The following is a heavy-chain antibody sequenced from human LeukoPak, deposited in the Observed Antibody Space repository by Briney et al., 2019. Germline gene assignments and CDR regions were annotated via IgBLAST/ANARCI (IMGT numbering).Heavy chain of an antibody. CDR2: INHSGST. D-gene: IGHD2-15*01. CDR3: ARRSNRQNIVVVVAATHGDAFDI. V-gene: IGHV4-34*01. J-gene: IGHJ3*02. Sequence: KPSETLSLTCAVYGGSFSGYYWSWIRQPPGKGLEWIGEINHSGSTNYSPSLKSRVTISVDTSKNQFSLKLSSVTAADTAVYYCARRSNRQNIVVVVAATHGDAFDIWGQGTMVTVSS. CDR1: GGSFSGYY.